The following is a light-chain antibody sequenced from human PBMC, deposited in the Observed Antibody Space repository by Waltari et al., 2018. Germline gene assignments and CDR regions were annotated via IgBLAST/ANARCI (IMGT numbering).Light chain of an antibody. CDR2: DVS. J-gene: IGLJ2*01. CDR1: SHDVGGYNS. CDR3: SSQSSNDVVL. V-gene: IGLV2-14*01. Sequence: QSALTQPAPVSGSPGKSVTIFCAGTSHDVGGYNSVPWYQEHPGQAPRVIIYDVSDRPSGVSDRFSGSKSGNTASLTISGLQAEDEADYYCSSQSSNDVVLFGGGTKLTVL.